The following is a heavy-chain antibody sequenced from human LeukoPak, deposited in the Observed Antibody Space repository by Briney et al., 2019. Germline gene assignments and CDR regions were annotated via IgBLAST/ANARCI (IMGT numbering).Heavy chain of an antibody. CDR1: GFAFNTYT. CDR2: INSTSTYI. V-gene: IGHV3-21*01. D-gene: IGHD5-18*01. CDR3: ARVGTYDGGHSYGVSDY. Sequence: GGSLRLSCAASGFAFNTYTMNWVRQAPGKGLEWVSSINSTSTYIYYADSVKGRFTISRDNAKNSLYLQMNGLTAVDTAVYYCARVGTYDGGHSYGVSDYWGQGTLVTVCS. J-gene: IGHJ4*02.